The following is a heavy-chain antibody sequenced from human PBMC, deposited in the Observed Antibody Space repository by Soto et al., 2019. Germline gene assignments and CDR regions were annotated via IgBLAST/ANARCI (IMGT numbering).Heavy chain of an antibody. CDR3: TRDYSLKNYDFWSGYYTGDAFDI. CDR1: GFTFGDYA. V-gene: IGHV3-49*04. Sequence: GGSLRLSCTASGFTFGDYAMSWVRQAPGKGLEWVGFIRSKAYGGTTEYAASVKGRFTISRDDSKSIAYLQMNSLETEDTAVYYCTRDYSLKNYDFWSGYYTGDAFDIWGQGTMVTVSS. J-gene: IGHJ3*02. CDR2: IRSKAYGGTT. D-gene: IGHD3-3*01.